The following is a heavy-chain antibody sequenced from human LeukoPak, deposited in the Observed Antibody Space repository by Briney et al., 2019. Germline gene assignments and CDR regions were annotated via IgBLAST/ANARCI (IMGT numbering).Heavy chain of an antibody. CDR3: ARLYSSSSGLRASDY. CDR2: ISSSGSTI. CDR1: GFTFSSYE. V-gene: IGHV3-48*03. Sequence: GGSLRLSCAASGFTFSSYEMNWVRQAPGKGLEWVPYISSSGSTIYYADSVKGRFTISRDNAKNSLYLQMNSLRAEDTAVYYCARLYSSSSGLRASDYWGQGTLVTVSS. J-gene: IGHJ4*02. D-gene: IGHD6-6*01.